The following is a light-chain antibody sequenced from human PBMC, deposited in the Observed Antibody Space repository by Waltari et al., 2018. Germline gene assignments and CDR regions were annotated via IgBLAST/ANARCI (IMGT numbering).Light chain of an antibody. Sequence: EIVLTQSPATLSLSPGERATLSCRASQSVSSYLAWYQQKPGQAPRLLLYDASNRATGSPARFSGSVSGTDFTLTISSLEPEDFAVYYCQQRSNWRVWTFGQGTKVEIK. CDR3: QQRSNWRVWT. V-gene: IGKV3-11*01. CDR2: DAS. J-gene: IGKJ1*01. CDR1: QSVSSY.